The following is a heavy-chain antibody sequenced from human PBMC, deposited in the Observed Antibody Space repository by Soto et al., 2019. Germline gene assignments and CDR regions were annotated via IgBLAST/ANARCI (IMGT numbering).Heavy chain of an antibody. J-gene: IGHJ4*02. CDR3: ARGAGVLLWFGELTYYFDY. CDR1: GYTFTSYG. D-gene: IGHD3-10*01. V-gene: IGHV1-18*04. Sequence: QVQLVQSGAEVKKPGASVKVSCKASGYTFTSYGISWVLQAPGQGLEWMGWISAYNGNTNYAQKLQGRVTMTTDTSTSTAYMELRSLRSDDTAVYYCARGAGVLLWFGELTYYFDYCGQGTLVTVSS. CDR2: ISAYNGNT.